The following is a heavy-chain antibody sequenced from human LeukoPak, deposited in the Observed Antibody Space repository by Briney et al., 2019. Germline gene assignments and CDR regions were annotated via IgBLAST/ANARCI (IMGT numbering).Heavy chain of an antibody. CDR3: ARQTGAGLFILP. J-gene: IGHJ4*02. V-gene: IGHV4-59*08. Sequence: SETLSLTCTVSGGSISSYYWSWIRQPPGKGLEWIGYIYYSGSTSYNPSLKSRVTISVDTSKNQFSLRLTSVTAADTAVYYCARQTGAGLFILPGGQGTLVTVSS. CDR1: GGSISSYY. D-gene: IGHD3/OR15-3a*01. CDR2: IYYSGST.